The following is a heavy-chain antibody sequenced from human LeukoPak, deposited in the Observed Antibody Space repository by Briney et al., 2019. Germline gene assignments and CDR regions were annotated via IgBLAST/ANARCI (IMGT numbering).Heavy chain of an antibody. CDR1: GFSFSNYA. Sequence: GRSLRLSCAVSGFSFSNYAIHWVRQAPGRGLEWVTVISSDGTNKYYADSVEGRFTISRDNSKNTADLQMNSLRPEDTAVYYCARVGVSGWSYYFDHWGQGTLVTVSS. V-gene: IGHV3-30*01. D-gene: IGHD6-19*01. CDR2: ISSDGTNK. CDR3: ARVGVSGWSYYFDH. J-gene: IGHJ4*02.